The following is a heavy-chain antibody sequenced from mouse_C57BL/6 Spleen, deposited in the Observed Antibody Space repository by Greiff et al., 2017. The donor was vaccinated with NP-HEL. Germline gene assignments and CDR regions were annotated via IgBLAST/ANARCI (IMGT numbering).Heavy chain of an antibody. Sequence: DVKLQESGPGLVKPSQSLSLTCSVTGYSITSGYYWNWIRQFPGNQLEWMGYISYDGSNNYNPSLKNRISITRDTSKNQFFLKLNSVTTEDTATYYCARGVYDSFAYWGQGTLVTVSA. V-gene: IGHV3-6*01. D-gene: IGHD2-3*01. CDR2: ISYDGSN. J-gene: IGHJ3*01. CDR1: GYSITSGYY. CDR3: ARGVYDSFAY.